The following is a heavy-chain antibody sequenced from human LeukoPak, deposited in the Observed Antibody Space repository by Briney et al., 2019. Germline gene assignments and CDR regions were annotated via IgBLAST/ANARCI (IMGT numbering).Heavy chain of an antibody. CDR3: ARDFYYGSGSIDY. V-gene: IGHV1-2*02. D-gene: IGHD3-10*01. Sequence: GASVKVSCKASGYTFTGYYMHWVRQAPGQGLEWMGWINPNSGGTNYAQKFQGRVTMTRDTSISTAYMELSRLRYDDTAVYYCARDFYYGSGSIDYWGQGTLVTVSS. J-gene: IGHJ4*02. CDR1: GYTFTGYY. CDR2: INPNSGGT.